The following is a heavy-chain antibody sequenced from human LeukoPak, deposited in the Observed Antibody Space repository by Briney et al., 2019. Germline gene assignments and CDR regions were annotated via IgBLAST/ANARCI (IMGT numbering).Heavy chain of an antibody. CDR3: ARQMYDSSGIFDY. V-gene: IGHV5-51*01. CDR2: FYPCDSDT. Sequence: GESLKISCKGSGYSFTDYWIGWGRQKPGKSLEWMGIFYPCDSDTRYSPSFKGQVTISADKSINNAYLQLSSLKASDTAMYYCARQMYDSSGIFDYWGQGTLVTVSS. CDR1: GYSFTDYW. J-gene: IGHJ4*02. D-gene: IGHD3-22*01.